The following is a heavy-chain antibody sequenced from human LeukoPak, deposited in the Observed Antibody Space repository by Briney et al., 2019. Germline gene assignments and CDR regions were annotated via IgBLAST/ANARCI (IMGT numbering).Heavy chain of an antibody. CDR3: AKYGNSGWVIDN. CDR2: IYYTGGT. Sequence: SETLSLTCTVSGGSIGSDYWTWIRQPSGKGLEYIGYIYYTGGTNYNPSLKSRVTISVDTSKNQFSLKLSSVTAADTAVYFCAKYGNSGWVIDNWGQGTLVTVSS. V-gene: IGHV4-59*08. J-gene: IGHJ4*02. D-gene: IGHD6-19*01. CDR1: GGSIGSDY.